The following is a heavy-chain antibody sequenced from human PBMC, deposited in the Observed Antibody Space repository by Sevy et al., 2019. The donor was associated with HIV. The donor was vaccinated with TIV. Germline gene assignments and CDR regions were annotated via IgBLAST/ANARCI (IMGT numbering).Heavy chain of an antibody. CDR3: ARAAIAALGAPFDD. CDR2: INHRGAT. J-gene: IGHJ4*02. Sequence: SETLSLTCAVYGGSFSGDFWSWIRQPPGKGPEWIGEINHRGATSYNSLFKSRVSISIETSRKQFSLKLTSVTAADTAVDYCARAAIAALGAPFDDWGQGTLVTVSS. V-gene: IGHV4-34*01. CDR1: GGSFSGDF. D-gene: IGHD6-13*01.